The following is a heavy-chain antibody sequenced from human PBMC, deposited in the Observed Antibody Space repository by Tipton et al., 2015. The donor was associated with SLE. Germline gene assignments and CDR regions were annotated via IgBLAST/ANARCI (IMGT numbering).Heavy chain of an antibody. CDR2: ISSSGSTI. CDR3: ARAGSGWYGGYFDY. J-gene: IGHJ4*02. V-gene: IGHV3-11*01. Sequence: SLRLSCAASGFTFSSYWMSWVRQAPGKGLEWASYISSSGSTIYYADSVKGRFTISRDNAKNSLYLQMNSLRAEDTAVYYCARAGSGWYGGYFDYWGQGTLVTVSS. CDR1: GFTFSSYW. D-gene: IGHD6-19*01.